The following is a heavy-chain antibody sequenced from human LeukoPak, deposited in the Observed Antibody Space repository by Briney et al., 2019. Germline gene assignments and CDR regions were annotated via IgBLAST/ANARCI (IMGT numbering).Heavy chain of an antibody. CDR3: ARGDSSAYYGSDY. J-gene: IGHJ4*02. V-gene: IGHV3-21*01. CDR1: GFTFSFYS. CDR2: ITSSSFV. D-gene: IGHD3-22*01. Sequence: PGGSLRLSCAASGFTFSFYSMNWVRQAPGDGLEWVSSITSSSFVHYSDSVKGRFSISRDNAKNSLYLQMDSLRAEDTAVYYCARGDSSAYYGSDYWGQGILVTVSS.